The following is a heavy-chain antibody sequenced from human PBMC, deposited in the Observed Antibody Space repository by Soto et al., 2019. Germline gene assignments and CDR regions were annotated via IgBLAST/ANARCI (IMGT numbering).Heavy chain of an antibody. J-gene: IGHJ6*02. D-gene: IGHD5-12*01. V-gene: IGHV4-59*01. Sequence: SETLSLTCTVSGGSISSYYWSWIRQPPGKGLEWIGYIYYSGSTNYNPSLKSRVTISVDTSKNQFSLKLSSVTAADTAVYYCARATYSGYDYGMAVRGRGTTVTVSS. CDR3: ARATYSGYDYGMAV. CDR2: IYYSGST. CDR1: GGSISSYY.